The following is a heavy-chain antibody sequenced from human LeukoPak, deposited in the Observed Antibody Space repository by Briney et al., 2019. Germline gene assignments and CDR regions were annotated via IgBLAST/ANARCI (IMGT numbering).Heavy chain of an antibody. V-gene: IGHV1-2*02. J-gene: IGHJ6*03. CDR2: INPNSGGT. D-gene: IGHD3-22*01. CDR3: ARGNYYDNSGYPHYMDV. CDR1: EYTFTAYY. Sequence: ASMKVSCKASEYTFTAYYLHWVRQAPGQGLEWMGWINPNSGGTNYAQKFQGRVTMTRDTSVSTAFMELSRLRSDDTAVYYCARGNYYDNSGYPHYMDVWGKGTTVTISS.